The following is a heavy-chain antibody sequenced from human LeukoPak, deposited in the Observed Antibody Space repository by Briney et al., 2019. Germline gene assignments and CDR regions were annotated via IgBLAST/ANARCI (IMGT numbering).Heavy chain of an antibody. Sequence: GGSLRLSCAASGFFFSDYGMNWVRQAQGKGQEWISYISSGSSDIFYADSVKGRFTISRDNAKNSLFLQMSRLRGEDTAVYYCASGYDFSSGSKRGFDNWGQGTLVTVSS. J-gene: IGHJ4*02. V-gene: IGHV3-48*01. CDR3: ASGYDFSSGSKRGFDN. CDR2: ISSGSSDI. D-gene: IGHD3-3*01. CDR1: GFFFSDYG.